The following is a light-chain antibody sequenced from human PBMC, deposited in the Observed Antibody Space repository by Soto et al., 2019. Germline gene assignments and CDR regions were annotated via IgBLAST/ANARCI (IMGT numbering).Light chain of an antibody. V-gene: IGKV3D-20*02. CDR3: QQRSNWLFT. Sequence: ELVLTQSPGTLVLSQWERATLSCRASQSVDSNFLAWYQQKPGQAPRLLIYGASIRATGIPDRFSGSGSGTDFTLTISSLEPEDFAVYYCQQRSNWLFTFGPGTKVDIK. CDR1: QSVDSNF. CDR2: GAS. J-gene: IGKJ3*01.